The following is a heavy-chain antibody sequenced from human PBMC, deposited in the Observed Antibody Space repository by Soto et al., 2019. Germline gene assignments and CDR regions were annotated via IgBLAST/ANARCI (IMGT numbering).Heavy chain of an antibody. CDR1: GFTFSSYA. V-gene: IGHV3-23*01. CDR2: ISGSGGST. CDR3: AKQGEIVVVAARGLFDY. Sequence: GGSLRLSCAASGFTFSSYAMSWVRQAPGKGLEWVSAISGSGGSTYYADSVKGRFTISRDNSKNTLYLQMNSLRAEDTAVYYCAKQGEIVVVAARGLFDYWGQGTLVTVSS. D-gene: IGHD2-15*01. J-gene: IGHJ4*02.